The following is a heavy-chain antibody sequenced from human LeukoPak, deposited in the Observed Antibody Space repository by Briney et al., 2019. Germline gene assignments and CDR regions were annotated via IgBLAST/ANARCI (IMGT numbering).Heavy chain of an antibody. CDR1: GDSISSSSYY. J-gene: IGHJ6*03. D-gene: IGHD7-27*01. CDR3: ARQGQPTAEYYYYYMDV. CDR2: IYYNGST. V-gene: IGHV4-39*01. Sequence: SETLSLTCTVSGDSISSSSYYWGRIRQPPGQGLGWIGSIYYNGSTYYNPSPKSRVTISVDTSKNQFSLKLSSVTAADTAVYYCARQGQPTAEYYYYYMDVWGKGTTVTISS.